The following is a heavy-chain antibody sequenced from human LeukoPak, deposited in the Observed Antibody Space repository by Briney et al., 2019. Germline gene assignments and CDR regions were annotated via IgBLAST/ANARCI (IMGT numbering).Heavy chain of an antibody. CDR1: GVSISSGGYY. V-gene: IGHV4-31*03. CDR3: ARDGGYSYGFDAFDI. Sequence: SETLSLTCTVSGVSISSGGYYWSWIRQHPGKGLEWIGYIYYSGSTYYNPSLKSRVTISVDTSKNQFSLKLSSVTAADTAVYYCARDGGYSYGFDAFDIWGQGTMVTVSS. D-gene: IGHD5-18*01. J-gene: IGHJ3*02. CDR2: IYYSGST.